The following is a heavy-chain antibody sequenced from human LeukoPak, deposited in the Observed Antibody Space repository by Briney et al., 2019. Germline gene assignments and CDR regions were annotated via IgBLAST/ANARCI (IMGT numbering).Heavy chain of an antibody. CDR1: GYTFTSYD. V-gene: IGHV1-8*01. CDR3: ARIRSNPWIQLWPSYYYGMDV. J-gene: IGHJ6*02. CDR2: MNPNSGNT. D-gene: IGHD5-18*01. Sequence: ASVKVSCKASGYTFTSYDINWVRQATGQGLEWMGWMNPNSGNTGYAQKFQGRVTMTRNTSISTAYMELSSLRSEDTAVYYCARIRSNPWIQLWPSYYYGMDVWGQGTTVTASS.